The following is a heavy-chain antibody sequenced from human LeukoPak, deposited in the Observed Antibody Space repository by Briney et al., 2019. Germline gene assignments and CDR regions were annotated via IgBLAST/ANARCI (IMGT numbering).Heavy chain of an antibody. Sequence: GGSLRLSCEASGFSFNSYSMDWVRQAPGKGLEWVSYIGSSSGTIYYADSVKGRFTISRDNAKNSLYLQMNSLRAEDTAVYYCARDVYSYGGAFDYWGQGTLVTVSS. CDR2: IGSSSGTI. CDR3: ARDVYSYGGAFDY. D-gene: IGHD3-16*01. J-gene: IGHJ4*02. CDR1: GFSFNSYS. V-gene: IGHV3-48*04.